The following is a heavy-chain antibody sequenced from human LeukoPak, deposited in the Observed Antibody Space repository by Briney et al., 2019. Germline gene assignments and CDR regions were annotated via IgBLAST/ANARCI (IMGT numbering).Heavy chain of an antibody. V-gene: IGHV4-59*01. J-gene: IGHJ4*02. D-gene: IGHD3-22*01. CDR2: IYYSGST. Sequence: SETLSLTCTVSGGSISSYYWSWIRQPPGKGLEWIGYIYYSGSTNYNPSLKSRVTISVDTSKNQFSLKLSSVTAADTAVYYCAGHLEYYDSSGCYRIDYWGQGTLVTVSS. CDR3: AGHLEYYDSSGCYRIDY. CDR1: GGSISSYY.